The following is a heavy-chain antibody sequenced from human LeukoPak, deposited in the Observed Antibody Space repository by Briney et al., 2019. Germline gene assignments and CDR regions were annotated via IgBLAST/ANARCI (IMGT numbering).Heavy chain of an antibody. J-gene: IGHJ5*02. CDR2: IYHSETT. CDR1: GGSISSSSDY. Sequence: SETLSLTCSVSGGSISSSSDYWGWVRQPPGKGLEWIGSIYHSETTSYNPSLKSRVIISVDTSKNQFSLKLNSVTAADTAVYYCGRPNPDSSGYYGSFDPWGQGILVTVSS. CDR3: GRPNPDSSGYYGSFDP. V-gene: IGHV4-39*01. D-gene: IGHD3-22*01.